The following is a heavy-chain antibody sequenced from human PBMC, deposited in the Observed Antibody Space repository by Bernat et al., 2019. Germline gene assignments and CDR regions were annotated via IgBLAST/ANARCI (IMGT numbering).Heavy chain of an antibody. CDR2: IYYSGST. V-gene: IGHV4-39*01. J-gene: IGHJ5*02. Sequence: QLQLQESGPGLVKPSETLSLTCTVSGGSISSSSYYWGWIRQPPGKGLEWIGSIYYSGSTYYNPSLKSRVTISVDTSKNQFSLKLSSMTAADTAVYYCARTYYDLWSGYYPNNWFDPWGQGTLVTVSS. CDR3: ARTYYDLWSGYYPNNWFDP. D-gene: IGHD3-3*01. CDR1: GGSISSSSYY.